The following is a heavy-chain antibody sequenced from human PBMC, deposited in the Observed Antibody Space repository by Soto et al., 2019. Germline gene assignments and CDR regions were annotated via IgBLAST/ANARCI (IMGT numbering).Heavy chain of an antibody. D-gene: IGHD1-1*01. J-gene: IGHJ4*02. Sequence: GGSLRLSCAVSGFPLEKYGMNWVRQAPGKGLVWVSHIGPDGSSTRDADSVQGRFTISRDNARNTLYLQMNSLRDEDTAVYYCARDNNWSYDYWGQGILVTVSS. V-gene: IGHV3-74*01. CDR3: ARDNNWSYDY. CDR2: IGPDGSST. CDR1: GFPLEKYG.